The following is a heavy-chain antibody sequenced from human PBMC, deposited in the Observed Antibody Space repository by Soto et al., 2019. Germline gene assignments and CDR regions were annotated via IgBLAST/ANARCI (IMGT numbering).Heavy chain of an antibody. V-gene: IGHV1-46*03. Sequence: ASVKVSCKASGYTLTSYYMHWVRQAPGQGLEWMGIINPSGGSTSYARKFQGRVTMTRDTSTSTVYMELSSLRSEDTAVYYCARDATGIAAAAGAFDIWGQGTMVTVSS. CDR3: ARDATGIAAAAGAFDI. D-gene: IGHD6-13*01. CDR1: GYTLTSYY. J-gene: IGHJ3*02. CDR2: INPSGGST.